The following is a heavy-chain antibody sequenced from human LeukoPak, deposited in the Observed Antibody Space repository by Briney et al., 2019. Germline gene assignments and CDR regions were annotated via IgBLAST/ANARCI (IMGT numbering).Heavy chain of an antibody. J-gene: IGHJ4*02. CDR2: IYTSGST. Sequence: PSETRSLTCTVSGGSISSGSYYWSWIRQPAGKGLEWIGRIYTSGSTHYNPSLKSRVPVSVDTSKNQFSLKLNSVTAADTAVYYCARLSGDYALYYWGQGTLVTVSS. CDR3: ARLSGDYALYY. D-gene: IGHD4-17*01. V-gene: IGHV4-61*02. CDR1: GGSISSGSYY.